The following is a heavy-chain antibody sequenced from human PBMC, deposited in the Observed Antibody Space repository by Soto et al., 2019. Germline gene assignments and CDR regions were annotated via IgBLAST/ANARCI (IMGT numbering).Heavy chain of an antibody. V-gene: IGHV3-30*18. D-gene: IGHD6-13*01. CDR1: GFTFSSYG. CDR3: AKDVGNSWYLLDY. Sequence: QVQLVESGGCVVQPGRSLRLSCAASGFTFSSYGMHWVRQAPGKGLEWVAVISYDGSDKYYADSVKGRFTISRDNSKNTLYLQMNSLRAEDTAVYYCAKDVGNSWYLLDYWGQGTLVTVSS. J-gene: IGHJ4*02. CDR2: ISYDGSDK.